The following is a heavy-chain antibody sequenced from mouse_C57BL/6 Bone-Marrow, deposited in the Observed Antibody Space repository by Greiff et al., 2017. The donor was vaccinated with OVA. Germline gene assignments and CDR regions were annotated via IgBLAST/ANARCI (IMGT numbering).Heavy chain of an antibody. J-gene: IGHJ2*01. Sequence: EVQLVESEGGLVQPGSSMKLSCTASGFTFSDYYMAWVRQVPEKGLEWVANINYDGSSTYYLDSLKSRFIISRDNAKNILYLQMSSLKSEDTATYYCARDLDSSGYYFDYWGQGTTLTVSS. CDR1: GFTFSDYY. V-gene: IGHV5-16*01. D-gene: IGHD3-2*02. CDR3: ARDLDSSGYYFDY. CDR2: INYDGSST.